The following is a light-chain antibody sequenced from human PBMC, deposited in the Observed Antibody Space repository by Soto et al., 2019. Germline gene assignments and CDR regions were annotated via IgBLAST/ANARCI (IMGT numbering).Light chain of an antibody. CDR3: QQYKTWLT. V-gene: IGKV3-15*01. CDR2: GVA. Sequence: EVVLTQSPATLSVSPGERVTLSCRASQSVDYNLAWYQQKPGQAPRLLIYGVATRATGIPARFSGSASGIEFTLTISSLQSEDFAIYYCQQYKTWLTFGGGTKVEIK. J-gene: IGKJ4*01. CDR1: QSVDYN.